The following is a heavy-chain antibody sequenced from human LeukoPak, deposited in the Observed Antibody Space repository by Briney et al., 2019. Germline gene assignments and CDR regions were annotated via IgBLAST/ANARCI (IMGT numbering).Heavy chain of an antibody. V-gene: IGHV3-7*03. J-gene: IGHJ4*02. Sequence: GGSLRLSCAASGFTFSNYWMSWVRQAPGKGQEWVANIKQDGSEKYYVDSVKGRFTISRDNAKNSLYLQMNSLRVEDTAVYYCARDDSGPDYWGQGTLVTVSS. CDR3: ARDDSGPDY. CDR1: GFTFSNYW. D-gene: IGHD6-19*01. CDR2: IKQDGSEK.